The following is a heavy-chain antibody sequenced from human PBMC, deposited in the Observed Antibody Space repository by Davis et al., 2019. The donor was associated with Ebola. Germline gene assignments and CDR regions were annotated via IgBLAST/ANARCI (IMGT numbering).Heavy chain of an antibody. D-gene: IGHD3-10*02. J-gene: IGHJ4*02. V-gene: IGHV1-2*06. CDR2: INPNSGGT. CDR3: ARGRGNQYYYVPREFDY. CDR1: GYTFTGYY. Sequence: AASVKVSCKASGYTFTGYYMHWVRQAPGQGLEWMGRINPNSGGTNYAQKFQGRVTMTRDTSISTAYMELSRLRSDDTAVYYCARGRGNQYYYVPREFDYWGQGTLVSVSS.